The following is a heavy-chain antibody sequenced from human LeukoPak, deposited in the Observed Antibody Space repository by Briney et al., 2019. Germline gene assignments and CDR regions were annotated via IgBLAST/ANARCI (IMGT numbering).Heavy chain of an antibody. Sequence: GGSLRLFCAASGFMFSSYWMTWVRQAPGKGLEWVANIKRDGSEKYYMSSVRGRFTISRDNAKNSLYLQMNNVRAEDTAVYYCAREEVRSFDNWGQGTLVTVSS. D-gene: IGHD5-24*01. V-gene: IGHV3-7*03. CDR1: GFMFSSYW. CDR3: AREEVRSFDN. J-gene: IGHJ4*01. CDR2: IKRDGSEK.